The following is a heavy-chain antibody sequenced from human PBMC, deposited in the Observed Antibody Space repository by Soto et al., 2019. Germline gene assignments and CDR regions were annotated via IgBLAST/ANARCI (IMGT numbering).Heavy chain of an antibody. CDR3: SRDARNIVVVRKYYGLDV. CDR2: IRTEAYGGTT. CDR1: GFNFGVYA. J-gene: IGHJ6*02. V-gene: IGHV3-49*03. D-gene: IGHD2-15*01. Sequence: GGSLRLSCTASGFNFGVYAMSWFRQAPGKGLEWVGFIRTEAYGGTTEYAASVKGRFTISRDDSKSIAYLHVNSLKTEDTAMYYCSRDARNIVVVRKYYGLDVWGPGTTVTVSS.